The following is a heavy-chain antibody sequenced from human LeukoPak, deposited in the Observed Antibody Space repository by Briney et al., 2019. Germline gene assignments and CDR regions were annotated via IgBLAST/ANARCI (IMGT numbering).Heavy chain of an antibody. CDR1: AFTFCSSD. D-gene: IGHD2-2*01. Sequence: GGSLRLCCAASAFTFCSSDMHWVRQRTGKGLEWVSGIGTAGDTYYPGSVRGRFTTSRENAKSSMYLQVNSLRVGCKRSEDGHYISTNCDGMDVRGQGTTVTVSS. J-gene: IGHJ6*02. CDR3: HYISTNCDGMDV. CDR2: IGTAGDT. V-gene: IGHV3-13*01.